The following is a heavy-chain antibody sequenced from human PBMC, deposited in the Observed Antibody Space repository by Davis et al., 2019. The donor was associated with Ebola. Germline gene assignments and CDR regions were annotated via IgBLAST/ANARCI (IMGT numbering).Heavy chain of an antibody. CDR1: GYTFASVG. Sequence: ASVKVSCKASGYTFASVGLPWVRQAPGQGLEWVGWISAYNGNTNYAQKFQGRVTMTTDTSTSTAYMELKSLTSDDTAFYYYAKGQYYGSGAFDYSGQGTLVTVSS. D-gene: IGHD3-3*01. J-gene: IGHJ4*01. CDR2: ISAYNGNT. V-gene: IGHV1-18*04. CDR3: AKGQYYGSGAFDY.